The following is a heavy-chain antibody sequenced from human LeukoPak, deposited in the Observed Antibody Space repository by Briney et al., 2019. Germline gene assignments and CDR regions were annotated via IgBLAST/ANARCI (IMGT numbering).Heavy chain of an antibody. D-gene: IGHD2-15*01. CDR2: ICGGGGST. Sequence: GGSLRVSSAASQFTFCDYVISTGCQGPGKGLEWVSDICGGGGSTYYADSVKGRFTISIDISNNTLYLQMNNVKAEHKAVCHCAKLRRDSCYSASDHWRQGTLVTVSS. CDR1: QFTFCDYV. V-gene: IGHV3-23*01. CDR3: AKLRRDSCYSASDH. J-gene: IGHJ4*02.